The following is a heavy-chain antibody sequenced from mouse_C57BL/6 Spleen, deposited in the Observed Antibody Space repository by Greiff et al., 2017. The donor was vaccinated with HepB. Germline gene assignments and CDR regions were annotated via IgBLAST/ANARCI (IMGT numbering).Heavy chain of an antibody. CDR2: IDPENGDT. J-gene: IGHJ4*01. D-gene: IGHD1-1*01. Sequence: VQLQQSGAELVRPGASVKLSCTASGFNIKDDYMHWVKQRPEQGLEWIGWIDPENGDTEYASKFQGKATITADTSSNTAYLQLSSLTSEDTAVDYCTPITSVVGDDSIDYWGQGTSVTVSS. CDR1: GFNIKDDY. CDR3: TPITSVVGDDSIDY. V-gene: IGHV14-4*01.